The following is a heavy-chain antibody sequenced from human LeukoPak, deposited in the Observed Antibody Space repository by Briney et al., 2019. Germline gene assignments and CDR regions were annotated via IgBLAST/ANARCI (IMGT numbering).Heavy chain of an antibody. J-gene: IGHJ4*02. CDR3: ARPRYCSSTSCYGPSDY. Sequence: GESLEISCKGSGSRFTSYWISWVRQMPGKGLEWRGRIDPSDSYTNYSPSFQGHVTISADKSISTAYLQWSSLKASDTAMYYCARPRYCSSTSCYGPSDYWGQGTLVTISS. CDR1: GSRFTSYW. V-gene: IGHV5-10-1*01. D-gene: IGHD2-2*01. CDR2: IDPSDSYT.